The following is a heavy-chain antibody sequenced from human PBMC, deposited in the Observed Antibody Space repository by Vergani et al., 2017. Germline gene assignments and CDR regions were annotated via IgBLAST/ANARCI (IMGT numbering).Heavy chain of an antibody. CDR3: TTGRGIAVAGFDY. Sequence: EVQLVESGGGLVKPGGSLRLSCAASGFTFSNAWMSWVRQAPGKGLEWVGRIKSKTDGGTTDYAAPLKGRFTISRDDSKNTLYLQMNSLKTEDTAVYYCTTGRGIAVAGFDYWGQGTLVTVSS. D-gene: IGHD6-19*01. J-gene: IGHJ4*02. V-gene: IGHV3-15*01. CDR1: GFTFSNAW. CDR2: IKSKTDGGTT.